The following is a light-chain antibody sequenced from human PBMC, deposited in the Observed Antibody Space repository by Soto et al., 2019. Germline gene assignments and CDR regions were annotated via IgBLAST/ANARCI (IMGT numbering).Light chain of an antibody. CDR1: SSDVGGYKY. CDR2: EVS. CDR3: SSYVGNNNVI. Sequence: QSVLTQPPSASGSPGQSVTISCTGTSSDVGGYKYVSWYQQHPGKAPKLIVYEVSKRPSGVPDRFSGSKSGNTASLTVSGLQAEDEADYYCSSYVGNNNVIFGGGTKLTVL. V-gene: IGLV2-8*01. J-gene: IGLJ2*01.